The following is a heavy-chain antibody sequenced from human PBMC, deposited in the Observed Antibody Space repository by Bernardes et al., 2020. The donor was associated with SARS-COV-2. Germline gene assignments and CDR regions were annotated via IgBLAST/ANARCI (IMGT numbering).Heavy chain of an antibody. D-gene: IGHD2-2*01. CDR2: IGTSAVST. V-gene: IGHV3-23*01. Sequence: RRSLCPSCAASGYTADNYVMGWARQAAGKGLEWVLAIGTSAVSTCYADSVTGRFTISRDNSKNTPYLQMNSLRAEDAAVYYCARYCVSTTCYGSYYGMDVWGQWATVTVSS. J-gene: IGHJ6*02. CDR3: ARYCVSTTCYGSYYGMDV. CDR1: GYTADNYV.